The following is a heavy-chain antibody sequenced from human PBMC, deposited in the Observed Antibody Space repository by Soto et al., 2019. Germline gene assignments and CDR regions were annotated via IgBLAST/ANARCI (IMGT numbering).Heavy chain of an antibody. J-gene: IGHJ6*02. V-gene: IGHV1-2*04. CDR3: AWYVYNNFSHYYGMDV. CDR2: INPNRGGT. CDR1: GYTFTGYY. D-gene: IGHD3-16*01. Sequence: ASLKVSCKASGYTFTGYYIRWVRQAPGQGLEWMGWINPNRGGTNYAQKYKGWVNRTRDTSISTAYMQLSRMRSDDTAVYYCAWYVYNNFSHYYGMDVWGQGTTVTVSS.